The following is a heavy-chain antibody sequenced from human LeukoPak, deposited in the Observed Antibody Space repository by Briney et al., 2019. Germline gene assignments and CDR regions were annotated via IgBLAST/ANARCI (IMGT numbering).Heavy chain of an antibody. D-gene: IGHD6-19*01. Sequence: SVKVSCKASGGTFSSYAISWVRQAPGQGLEWMGGIIPIFGTANYAQKFQGRVTITADESTSTAYMELSSLRSEDTAVYYCARYLFSSGCTFDYWGQGTLVTVSS. J-gene: IGHJ4*02. V-gene: IGHV1-69*13. CDR1: GGTFSSYA. CDR3: ARYLFSSGCTFDY. CDR2: IIPIFGTA.